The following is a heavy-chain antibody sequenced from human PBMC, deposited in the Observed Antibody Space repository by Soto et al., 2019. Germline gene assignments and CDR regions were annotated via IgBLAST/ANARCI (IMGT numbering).Heavy chain of an antibody. J-gene: IGHJ6*02. V-gene: IGHV4-4*02. Sequence: SETLSLTCDVSSGSITTSVLWTWVRQFPGKGLEWIGEIAHDGHTNYNPSLSGRVTMSVDLSNSQFSLKVASVTAADTAVYYCASSAGHPGDFFYYNGMDVWGQGTTVTVSS. CDR3: ASSAGHPGDFFYYNGMDV. CDR1: SGSITTSVL. D-gene: IGHD3-10*01. CDR2: IAHDGHT.